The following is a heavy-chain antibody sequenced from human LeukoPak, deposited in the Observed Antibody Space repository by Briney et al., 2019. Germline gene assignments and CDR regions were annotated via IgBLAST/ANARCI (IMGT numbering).Heavy chain of an antibody. CDR3: AKDFNWGWDY. CDR2: ISNSGSII. J-gene: IGHJ4*02. V-gene: IGHV3-11*04. CDR1: GFTFSDYY. D-gene: IGHD7-27*01. Sequence: PGGSLRLSCAASGFTFSDYYMFWIRQAPGKGLEWVSYISNSGSIIYYADSVKGRFTVSRDNAKDSLYLQMNSLRAEDTALYYCAKDFNWGWDYWGQGTLVTVSS.